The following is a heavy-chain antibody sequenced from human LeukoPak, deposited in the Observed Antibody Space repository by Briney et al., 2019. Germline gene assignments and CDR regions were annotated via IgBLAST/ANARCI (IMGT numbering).Heavy chain of an antibody. CDR3: ARHGPEATTFDY. D-gene: IGHD1-26*01. CDR1: GGSISSSSYY. CDR2: IYYSGST. Sequence: SETLSLTCTVSGGSISSSSYYWGWIRQPPGKGLEWIGSIYYSGSTYYNPSLKSRVTISVDTSKNQFSLKLSSVTAADTAVYYCARHGPEATTFDYWGQGTLVTVSS. J-gene: IGHJ4*02. V-gene: IGHV4-39*01.